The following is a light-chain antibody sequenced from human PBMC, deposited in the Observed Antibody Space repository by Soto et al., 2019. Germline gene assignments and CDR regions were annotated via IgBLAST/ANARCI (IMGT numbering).Light chain of an antibody. CDR1: RDITDY. J-gene: IGKJ1*01. CDR2: DAS. Sequence: DTQMTQSPSSLSASVGDRVAITCQASRDITDYLNWYQQKPGKAPKLLIYDASKLETGVPSRFSGSGSGTEFTLNISSLQPDDFATYYCQHYNSYSEAFGQGTKVDIK. V-gene: IGKV1-33*01. CDR3: QHYNSYSEA.